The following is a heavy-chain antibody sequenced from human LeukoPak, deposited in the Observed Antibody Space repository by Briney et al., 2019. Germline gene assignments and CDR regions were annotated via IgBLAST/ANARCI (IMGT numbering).Heavy chain of an antibody. V-gene: IGHV4-30-4*01. CDR3: ARGDIVATFGMDV. CDR2: IYYSGST. D-gene: IGHD5-12*01. CDR1: GDSISRTNFY. J-gene: IGHJ6*02. Sequence: TSETLSLTCTVSGDSISRTNFYWSWIRQPPGKGLEWIGYIYYSGSTYYNPSLKSRVTISVDTSKNQFSLKLSSVTAADTAVYYCARGDIVATFGMDVWGQGTMVTVSS.